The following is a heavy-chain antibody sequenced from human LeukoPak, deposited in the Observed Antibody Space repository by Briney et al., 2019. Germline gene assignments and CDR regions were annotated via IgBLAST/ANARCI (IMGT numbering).Heavy chain of an antibody. Sequence: GASVKVSCKASGYTFTSYDINWVRQATGQGLEWMGWMNPNSGNTGYAQKFQGRVTITRNTSISTAYMELSSLRSEDTAVYYCARAPAGEAHFYYYYYVDVWGKGTTVTVSS. J-gene: IGHJ6*03. CDR3: ARAPAGEAHFYYYYYVDV. D-gene: IGHD7-27*01. CDR2: MNPNSGNT. V-gene: IGHV1-8*03. CDR1: GYTFTSYD.